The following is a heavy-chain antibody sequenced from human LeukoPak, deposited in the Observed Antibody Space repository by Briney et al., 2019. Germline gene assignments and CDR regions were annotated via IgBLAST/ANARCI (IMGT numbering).Heavy chain of an antibody. CDR3: VREAGYCAPVCVKTNWFDP. J-gene: IGHJ5*02. CDR2: IRNGKT. CDR1: GFPFSSHA. V-gene: IGHV3-23*01. Sequence: QTGGSLRLSCAAPGFPFSSHAMGWVRQPPGKGLEWVAAIRNGKTYYADSVRGRFAISRDDSTNTVYLHMNSLRDEDTALYHCVREAGYCAPVCVKTNWFDPWGQGTLVTVSS. D-gene: IGHD2-15*01.